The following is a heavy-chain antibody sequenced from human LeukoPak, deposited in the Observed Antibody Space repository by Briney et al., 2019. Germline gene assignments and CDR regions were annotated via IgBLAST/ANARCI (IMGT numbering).Heavy chain of an antibody. Sequence: KASETLSLTCTVSGGSISSGGYYWSWIRQHPGKGLEWIGYIYYSGSTYYNPSLKSRVTISVDTSKNQFSLKLSSVTAADTAVYYCGRGTGVFGNWFDPWGQGTLVTVSS. CDR1: GGSISSGGYY. CDR2: IYYSGST. D-gene: IGHD3-10*01. V-gene: IGHV4-31*03. J-gene: IGHJ5*02. CDR3: GRGTGVFGNWFDP.